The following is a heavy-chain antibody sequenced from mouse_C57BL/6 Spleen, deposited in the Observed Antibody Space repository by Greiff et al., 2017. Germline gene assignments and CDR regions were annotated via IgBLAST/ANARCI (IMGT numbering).Heavy chain of an antibody. CDR3: ARSYYNGSSHAWFAY. Sequence: QVQLQQSGAELMKPGASVKLSCKATGYTFTGYWLERVKHRPGHGLEWIGEMLPGSGSTNYNEKFKGTATFTADTSTNTSYMQLSSLTTEDSAIYYCARSYYNGSSHAWFAYWGQGTLVTVSA. CDR2: MLPGSGST. CDR1: GYTFTGYW. V-gene: IGHV1-9*01. D-gene: IGHD1-1*01. J-gene: IGHJ3*01.